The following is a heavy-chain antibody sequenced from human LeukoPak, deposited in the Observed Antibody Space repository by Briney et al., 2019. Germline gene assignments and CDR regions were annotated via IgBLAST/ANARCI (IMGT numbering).Heavy chain of an antibody. CDR3: AREPDYYGSGSYPDY. CDR1: GGSISSSSYY. V-gene: IGHV4-39*07. CDR2: IYYSGST. Sequence: PSETLSLTCTVSGGSISSSSYYWGWIRQPPGKGLEWIGSIYYSGSTYYNPSLKSRVTISVDTSKNQFSLKLSSVTAADTAVYYCAREPDYYGSGSYPDYWGQGTLVTVSS. D-gene: IGHD3-10*01. J-gene: IGHJ4*02.